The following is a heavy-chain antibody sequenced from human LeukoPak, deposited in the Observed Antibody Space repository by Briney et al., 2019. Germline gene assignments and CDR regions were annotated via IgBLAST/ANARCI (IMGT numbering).Heavy chain of an antibody. V-gene: IGHV4-34*01. Sequence: SETLSLTCAVYGGSFSGYYWSWIRQPPGKGLEWIGEINHSGSTNYNPSLNSRVTISVNTSKNQISLKLNSVTAADTAVYYCARGGYDSSPHDYWGQGTLVTVSS. D-gene: IGHD6-13*01. CDR1: GGSFSGYY. CDR2: INHSGST. J-gene: IGHJ4*02. CDR3: ARGGYDSSPHDY.